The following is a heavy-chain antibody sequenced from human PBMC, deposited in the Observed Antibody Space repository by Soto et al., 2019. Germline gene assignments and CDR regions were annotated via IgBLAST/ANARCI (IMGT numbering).Heavy chain of an antibody. V-gene: IGHV4-31*03. CDR1: GGCISSGGYY. J-gene: IGHJ5*02. CDR3: ARERYYPNTNWFDP. CDR2: IYYSGST. Sequence: QVQLQESGPGLVKPSQTLSLTCTVSGGCISSGGYYWSWIRQHPGKGLEWIGYIYYSGSTYYNPSLKIRVTISVDTSKNQFSLKLSSVTAADTAVYYCARERYYPNTNWFDPWGQGTLVTVSS. D-gene: IGHD3-10*01.